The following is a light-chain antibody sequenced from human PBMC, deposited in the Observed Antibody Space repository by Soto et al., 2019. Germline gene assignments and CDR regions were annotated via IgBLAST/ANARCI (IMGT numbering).Light chain of an antibody. V-gene: IGKV4-1*01. J-gene: IGKJ1*01. CDR3: QQYYTYPRT. CDR2: WAS. Sequence: DIVMTQSPDSLAVSLGERATINCKSSQSLLYISNNKNSLAWYQQRPGQPPKLLIYWASTRESGVPDRFGGAGSGTDFTLTISSLQAEDVAVYYCQQYYTYPRTFGQGTKVEIK. CDR1: QSLLYISNNKNS.